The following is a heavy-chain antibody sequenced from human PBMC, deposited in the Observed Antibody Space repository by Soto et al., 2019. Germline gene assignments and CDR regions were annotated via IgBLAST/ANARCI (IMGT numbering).Heavy chain of an antibody. CDR1: GYTFTSYD. Sequence: ASVKVSCKASGYTFTSYDINWVRQATGQGLEWMGWMNPNSGNTGYAQKFQGRVTMTRNTSISTAYMELSSLRSEDTAVYYCARGRAARITIFGVVTPRTNWFDPWGQGTMVTVYS. J-gene: IGHJ5*02. CDR2: MNPNSGNT. V-gene: IGHV1-8*01. D-gene: IGHD3-3*01. CDR3: ARGRAARITIFGVVTPRTNWFDP.